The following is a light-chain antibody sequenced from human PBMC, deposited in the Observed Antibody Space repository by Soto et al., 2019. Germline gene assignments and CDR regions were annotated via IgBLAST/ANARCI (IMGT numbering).Light chain of an antibody. CDR2: KVS. CDR1: QSLVXSXGXXY. Sequence: DVVMTQSPLSLPVTLGQPASISCRSNQSLVXSXGXXYFSWFQQRPGRSPRRLIYKVSNRDSGVPARFSGSGSGTDFALKISRVXAXXVGVYXXXXGTHWPITFGQGTRLEIK. V-gene: IGKV2-30*02. J-gene: IGKJ5*01. CDR3: XXGTHWPIT.